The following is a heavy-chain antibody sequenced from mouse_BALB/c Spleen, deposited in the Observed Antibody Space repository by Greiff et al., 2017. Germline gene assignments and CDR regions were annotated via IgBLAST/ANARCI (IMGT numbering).Heavy chain of an antibody. CDR1: GFNIKDTY. CDR3: SLYGNYLYYAMDY. V-gene: IGHV14-3*02. Sequence: VQLKESGAELVKPGASVKLSCTASGFNIKDTYMHWVKQRPEQGLEWIGRIDPANGNTKYDPKFQGKATITADTSSNTAYLQLSSLTSEDTAVYYCSLYGNYLYYAMDYWGQGTSVTVSS. D-gene: IGHD2-1*01. J-gene: IGHJ4*01. CDR2: IDPANGNT.